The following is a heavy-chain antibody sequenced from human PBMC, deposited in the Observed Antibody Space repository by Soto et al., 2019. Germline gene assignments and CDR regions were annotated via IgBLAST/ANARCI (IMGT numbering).Heavy chain of an antibody. CDR2: ISARGRST. CDR1: GFTFSSYD. J-gene: IGHJ4*02. V-gene: IGHV3-23*01. D-gene: IGHD4-17*01. Sequence: EVHLLESGGGLVQPGGSLRLSCTASGFTFSSYDMNWVRQAPGKGLEWVSSISARGRSTHYADSVKGRFTISRDNSKNTMYLQMNSLRDEDTAVYYCTKEPTATVNCDYWGQGTLVTVSS. CDR3: TKEPTATVNCDY.